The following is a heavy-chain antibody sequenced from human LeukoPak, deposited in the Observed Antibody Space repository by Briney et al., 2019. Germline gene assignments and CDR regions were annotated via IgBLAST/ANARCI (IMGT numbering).Heavy chain of an antibody. V-gene: IGHV3-30*18. J-gene: IGHJ4*02. CDR1: GFTFSNYG. D-gene: IGHD3-22*01. CDR2: ISYDGNNK. Sequence: GGSLRLSCAASGFTFSNYGIHWVRQAPGKGLEWVAVISYDGNNKYYANSVKGRFTISRDNSKNTLYLQMNSLRAEDTAVYYCAKDPYYYYDSSGYPMGYLDYWGQGTLVTVSS. CDR3: AKDPYYYYDSSGYPMGYLDY.